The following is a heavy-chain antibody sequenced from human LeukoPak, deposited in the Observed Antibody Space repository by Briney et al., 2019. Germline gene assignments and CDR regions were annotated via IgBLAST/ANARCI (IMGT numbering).Heavy chain of an antibody. CDR1: GFTFSTHA. Sequence: SGGSLRLSCVASGFTFSTHAMSWVRQAPGKGLEWVSAISGGGSTTHYADSVKGRFTISRDNSKNTLYLQMNSLRAEDTAVYYCAKDPPYCTGDCYSDYWGQGALVTVSS. J-gene: IGHJ4*02. CDR3: AKDPPYCTGDCYSDY. CDR2: ISGGGSTT. V-gene: IGHV3-23*01. D-gene: IGHD2-8*02.